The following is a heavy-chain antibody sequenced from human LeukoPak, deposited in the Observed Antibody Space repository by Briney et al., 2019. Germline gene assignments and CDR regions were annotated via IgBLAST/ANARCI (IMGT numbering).Heavy chain of an antibody. D-gene: IGHD3-3*01. V-gene: IGHV4-59*01. CDR3: ARGRNLEWFDY. CDR1: GGSISSYY. CDR2: IYCSGST. J-gene: IGHJ5*01. Sequence: SETLSLTCTVSGGSISSYYWSWIRQPPGKGLEWIGYIYCSGSTNYNPSLESRVTISVDTSKNQFSLKLNSVTAADTAVYYCARGRNLEWFDYWGQGTLVTASS.